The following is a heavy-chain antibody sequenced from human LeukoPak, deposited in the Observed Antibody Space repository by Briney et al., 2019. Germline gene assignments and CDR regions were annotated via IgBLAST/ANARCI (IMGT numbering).Heavy chain of an antibody. CDR3: ARSGLDYYYGMDV. CDR1: GYTFTSYY. D-gene: IGHD6-19*01. Sequence: SVKVSCKASGYTFTSYYMHWVRQAPGQALEWMGWITPFNGNTNYAQKFQDRVTITRDRSMSTAYMELSSLRSEDTAMYYCARSGLDYYYGMDVWGQGTTVTVSS. CDR2: ITPFNGNT. J-gene: IGHJ6*02. V-gene: IGHV1-45*02.